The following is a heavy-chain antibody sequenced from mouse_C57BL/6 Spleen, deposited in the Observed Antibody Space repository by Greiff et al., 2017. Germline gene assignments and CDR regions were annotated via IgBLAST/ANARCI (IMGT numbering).Heavy chain of an antibody. D-gene: IGHD4-1*01. CDR1: GYTFTSYW. CDR2: IYPTTSST. J-gene: IGHJ3*01. Sequence: QVQLQQPGAELVKPGASVKLSCKASGYTFTSYWMHWVKQRPGQGLEWIGMIYPTTSSTNYNEKFKSKATLTVDKSSSTAYMQLSSLTSEDSAVCYCSMSNWDFAYWGQGTLVTVSA. CDR3: SMSNWDFAY. V-gene: IGHV1-64*01.